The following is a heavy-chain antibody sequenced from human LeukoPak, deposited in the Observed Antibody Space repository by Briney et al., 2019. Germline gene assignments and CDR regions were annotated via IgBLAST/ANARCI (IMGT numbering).Heavy chain of an antibody. CDR2: ISGSGDNI. V-gene: IGHV3-23*01. D-gene: IGHD2-2*01. J-gene: IGHJ4*02. CDR3: AKSDCSYISCYVLDY. Sequence: GGSLRLSCAASGFTFSSYAMSWVRQAPGKGLEWVSAISGSGDNIYYADSVKGRFTISRDSSKKTLYLQMNILRAEDTAVYYCAKSDCSYISCYVLDYWGQGTQDTVSS. CDR1: GFTFSSYA.